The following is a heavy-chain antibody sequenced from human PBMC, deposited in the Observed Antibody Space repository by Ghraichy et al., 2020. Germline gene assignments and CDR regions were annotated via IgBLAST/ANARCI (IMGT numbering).Heavy chain of an antibody. CDR3: AKEKAVVEPAYPDGSYFYYMDV. CDR2: INWNGGIT. CDR1: GFTFDDFD. J-gene: IGHJ6*03. D-gene: IGHD2-2*01. V-gene: IGHV3-20*04. Sequence: GGSLRLSCAASGFTFDDFDMSWVRQAPGKGLEWVSTINWNGGITHYADSVKGRFTISRDNAKNSLYLQMTTLRAEDTAFYYCAKEKAVVEPAYPDGSYFYYMDVWGKGIMVTVSS.